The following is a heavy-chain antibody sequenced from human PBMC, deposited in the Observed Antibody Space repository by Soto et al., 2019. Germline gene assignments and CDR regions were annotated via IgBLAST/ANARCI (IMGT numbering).Heavy chain of an antibody. D-gene: IGHD3-10*01. Sequence: QVQLQQWGAGLLKPSETLSLTCAVYGGSFSGYYWSWIRQPPGKGLEWIGEINHSGSTNYNPSLKSRFTISVDTSKNQFSLKLSSVTAADTAVYYCARGRGLLLWFGELHNWFDPWGQGTLVTVSS. V-gene: IGHV4-34*01. CDR1: GGSFSGYY. J-gene: IGHJ5*02. CDR3: ARGRGLLLWFGELHNWFDP. CDR2: INHSGST.